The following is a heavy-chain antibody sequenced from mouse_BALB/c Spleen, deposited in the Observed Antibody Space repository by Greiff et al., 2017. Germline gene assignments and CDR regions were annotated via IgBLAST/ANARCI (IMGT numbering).Heavy chain of an antibody. J-gene: IGHJ4*01. CDR3: ARYLGPYAMDY. Sequence: EVKLVESGPSLVKPSQTLSLTCSVTGDSFTSCYWHWIRKFPGNKLEYMGYISYSGSTTYNPTLNSRISIIRDTTKNQYYLQLNSETTEDTATYYCARYLGPYAMDYWGQGTSVTVSS. D-gene: IGHD4-1*01. CDR2: ISYSGST. CDR1: GDSFTSCY. V-gene: IGHV3-8*02.